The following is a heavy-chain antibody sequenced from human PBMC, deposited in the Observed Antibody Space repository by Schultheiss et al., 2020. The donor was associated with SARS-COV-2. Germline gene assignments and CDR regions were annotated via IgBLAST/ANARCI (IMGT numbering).Heavy chain of an antibody. J-gene: IGHJ1*01. CDR2: ISSSSSYT. V-gene: IGHV3-21*05. CDR1: GFTFSSYA. CDR3: SRDASSGGYFQH. D-gene: IGHD3-22*01. Sequence: GGSLRLSCAASGFTFSSYAMHWVRQAPGKGLEWVSYISSSSSYTNYADSVKGRFTISRDNSKNTLYLQMNSLRAEDTAVYYCSRDASSGGYFQHWGQGTLVTVSS.